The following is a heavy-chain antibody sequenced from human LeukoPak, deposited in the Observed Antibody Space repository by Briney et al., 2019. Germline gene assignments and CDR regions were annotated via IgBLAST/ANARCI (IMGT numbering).Heavy chain of an antibody. CDR2: INHSGST. CDR3: ARATSGFLDY. CDR1: GGSFSGYY. J-gene: IGHJ4*02. V-gene: IGHV4-34*01. Sequence: SETLSLTCAVYGGSFSGYYWSWIRQPPGKGLEWIGEINHSGSTYYNPSLKSRVTISVDTSKNQFSLKLSSVTAADTAVYYCARATSGFLDYWGQGTLVTVSS. D-gene: IGHD1-26*01.